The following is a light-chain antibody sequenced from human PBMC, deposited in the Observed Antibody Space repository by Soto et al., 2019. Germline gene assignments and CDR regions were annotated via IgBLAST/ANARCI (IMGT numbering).Light chain of an antibody. CDR2: TNN. CDR1: ISNIGSNP. V-gene: IGLV1-44*01. CDR3: TSFTTTNIWV. Sequence: QSVLTQPPSASGTPGQRVTISCSGTISNIGSNPVDWYQQVPGTAPKLLIYTNNQRPSGVPDRFSGSRSGTSASLAISGLQSEDEAYYYCTSFTTTNIWVFGGGTKVTVL. J-gene: IGLJ3*02.